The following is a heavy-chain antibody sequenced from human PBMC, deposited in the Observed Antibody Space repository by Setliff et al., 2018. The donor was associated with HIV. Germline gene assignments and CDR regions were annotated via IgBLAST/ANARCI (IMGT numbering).Heavy chain of an antibody. CDR2: SIPVFGSV. CDR1: GGTFSGYA. J-gene: IGHJ4*02. D-gene: IGHD2-15*01. CDR3: ARDSHCSGPSCYSGGQFFDY. Sequence: SVKVSCKAPGGTFSGYAFSWVRQAPGQGFEWMGGSIPVFGSVNYAQKFLGRATITADESTNTSYMELTSLRSEDTAVYFCARDSHCSGPSCYSGGQFFDYWGQGTLVTVSS. V-gene: IGHV1-69*13.